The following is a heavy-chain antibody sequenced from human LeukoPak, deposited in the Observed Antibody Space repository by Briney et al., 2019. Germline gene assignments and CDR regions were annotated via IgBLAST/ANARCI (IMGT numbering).Heavy chain of an antibody. V-gene: IGHV5-51*01. CDR1: GYSFISYW. J-gene: IGHJ3*02. D-gene: IGHD2-15*01. CDR3: ARRSKYCSGGSCYWDAFDI. Sequence: GESLKISCKGSGYSFISYWIGWVRQMPGKGLEWMGIIYPGDSDTRYSPSFQGQVTISADKSISTAYLQWSSLKASDTAMYYCARRSKYCSGGSCYWDAFDIWGQGTMVTVSS. CDR2: IYPGDSDT.